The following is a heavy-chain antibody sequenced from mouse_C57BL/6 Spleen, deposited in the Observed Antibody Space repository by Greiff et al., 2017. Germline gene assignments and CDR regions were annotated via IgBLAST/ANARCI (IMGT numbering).Heavy chain of an antibody. CDR2: IRSKSSNYAT. J-gene: IGHJ4*01. Sequence: EVKLVESGGGLVQPKGSLKLSCAASGFTFNTYAMHWDRQAPGKGLEWVASIRSKSSNYATYYADSVKDRFTISRDDSHSMLYLQMNNLRTEYSAMYYCVRSLYYYYGFYYAMDYWGQGTSVTVSS. CDR3: VRSLYYYYGFYYAMDY. CDR1: GFTFNTYA. V-gene: IGHV10-3*01. D-gene: IGHD2-4*01.